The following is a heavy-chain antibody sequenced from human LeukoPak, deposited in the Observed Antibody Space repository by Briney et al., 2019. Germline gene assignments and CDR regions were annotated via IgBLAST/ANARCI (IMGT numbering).Heavy chain of an antibody. CDR2: IYYSGST. V-gene: IGHV4-59*01. CDR1: GGSISSYY. J-gene: IGHJ4*02. CDR3: AGTEGLVAPPSFDY. D-gene: IGHD2-2*01. Sequence: SETLSLTCTVSGGSISSYYWSWIRQPPGNGLEWIGYIYYSGSTNYNPSLKSRVTISVDTSKNQFSLKLSSVTAADTAVYYCAGTEGLVAPPSFDYWGQGTLVTVSS.